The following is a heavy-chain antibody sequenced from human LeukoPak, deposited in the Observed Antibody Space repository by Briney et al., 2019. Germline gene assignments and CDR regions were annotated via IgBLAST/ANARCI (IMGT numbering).Heavy chain of an antibody. CDR1: GYTFTGYY. D-gene: IGHD6-19*01. J-gene: IGHJ3*02. V-gene: IGHV1-2*02. CDR3: ARDEGIAVAGRRGAFDI. Sequence: GASVKVSCKASGYTFTGYYMHWVRQAPGQGLEWMGWINPNSGGTNYAQKFQGRVTMTRDTSISTAYMELSRLRSDDTAVYYCARDEGIAVAGRRGAFDIWGQGTMVTVSS. CDR2: INPNSGGT.